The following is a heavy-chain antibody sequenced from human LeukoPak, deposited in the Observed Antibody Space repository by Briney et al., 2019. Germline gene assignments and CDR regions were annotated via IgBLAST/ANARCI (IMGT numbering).Heavy chain of an antibody. J-gene: IGHJ5*02. CDR3: ARVGGYRPYNWFDP. D-gene: IGHD1-26*01. Sequence: ASVKVSCKASGYTFTGYYMHWVRQAPGQGLEWTGWINPNSGGTNYAQKFQGRVTMTRDTSISTAYMELSRLRSDDTAVYYCARVGGYRPYNWFDPWGQGTLVTVSS. CDR2: INPNSGGT. CDR1: GYTFTGYY. V-gene: IGHV1-2*02.